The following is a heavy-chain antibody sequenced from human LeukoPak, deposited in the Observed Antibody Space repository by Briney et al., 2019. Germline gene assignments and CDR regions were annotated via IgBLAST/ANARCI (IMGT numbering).Heavy chain of an antibody. CDR2: MNPNSGNI. J-gene: IGHJ6*03. V-gene: IGHV1-8*03. CDR1: GYTFTSYD. CDR3: ARQSNYDFWSGYSPNYYYMDV. Sequence: GASVKVSCKASGYTFTSYDINWVRQATGQGLEWMGWMNPNSGNIGYAQKFQGRVTITRNTSISTAYMELSSLRSEDTAVYYCARQSNYDFWSGYSPNYYYMDVWGKGTTVTVSS. D-gene: IGHD3-3*01.